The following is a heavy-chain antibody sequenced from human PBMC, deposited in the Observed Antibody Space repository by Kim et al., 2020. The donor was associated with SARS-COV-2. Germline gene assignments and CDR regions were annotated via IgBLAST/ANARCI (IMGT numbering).Heavy chain of an antibody. V-gene: IGHV1-2*06. D-gene: IGHD3-9*01. CDR1: GYTFTGYY. CDR3: ARDESHYDILTGNTREVLDP. Sequence: ASVKVSCKASGYTFTGYYMHWVRQAPGQGLEWMGRINPNSGGTNYAQKFQGRVTMTRDTSISTAYMELSRLRSDDTAVYYCARDESHYDILTGNTREVLDPWGQGTLVTVSS. CDR2: INPNSGGT. J-gene: IGHJ5*02.